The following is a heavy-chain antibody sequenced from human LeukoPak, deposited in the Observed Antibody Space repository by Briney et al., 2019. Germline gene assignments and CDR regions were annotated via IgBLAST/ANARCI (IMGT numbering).Heavy chain of an antibody. CDR2: INPNSGGT. J-gene: IGHJ4*02. CDR1: GYTFTSYA. Sequence: ASVKVSCKASGYTFTSYAMNWVRQAPGQGLEWMGWINPNSGGTNSAQKFQGRVTMTRDTSISTAYMELSRLRSDDTAVYYCARRGSATVVQDYWGQGTLVTVSS. V-gene: IGHV1-2*02. D-gene: IGHD4-23*01. CDR3: ARRGSATVVQDY.